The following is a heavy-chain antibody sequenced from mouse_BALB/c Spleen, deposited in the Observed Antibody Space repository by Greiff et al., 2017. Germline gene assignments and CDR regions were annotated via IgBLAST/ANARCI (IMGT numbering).Heavy chain of an antibody. CDR1: GFTFSSYA. J-gene: IGHJ3*01. D-gene: IGHD2-2*01. V-gene: IGHV5-6-5*01. CDR2: ISSGGST. Sequence: EVKLVESGGGLVKPGGSLKLSCAASGFTFSSYAMSWVRQTPEKRLEWVASISSGGSTYYPDSVKGRFTISRDNARNILYLQMSSLRSEDTAMYYCAREGRGYPFAYWGQGTLVTVSA. CDR3: AREGRGYPFAY.